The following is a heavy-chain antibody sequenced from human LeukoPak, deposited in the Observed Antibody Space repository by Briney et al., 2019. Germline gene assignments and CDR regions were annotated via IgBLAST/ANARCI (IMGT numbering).Heavy chain of an antibody. V-gene: IGHV3-11*01. CDR3: ARARGSWRFDY. J-gene: IGHJ4*02. D-gene: IGHD3-10*01. CDR1: GFTFSSYA. Sequence: LGGSLRLSCAASGFTFSSYAMSWIRQAPGKGLEWVSYISSSGSTIYYADSVKGRFTISRDNAKNSLYLQMNSLRAEDTAVYYCARARGSWRFDYWGQGTLVTVSS. CDR2: ISSSGSTI.